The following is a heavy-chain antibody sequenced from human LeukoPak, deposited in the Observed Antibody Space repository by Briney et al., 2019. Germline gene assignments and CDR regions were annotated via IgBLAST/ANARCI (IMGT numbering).Heavy chain of an antibody. CDR1: GFTFSSYA. D-gene: IGHD6-25*01. V-gene: IGHV3-23*01. CDR3: AKNRDNRLIYWFDP. CDR2: ISGSGGST. Sequence: GGSLRLSCVTSGFTFSSYAMTWVRQAPGKGLEWVSAISGSGGSTYYADSVKGRFTISRDNSKNTLYLQMNSLRAEDTAVYYCAKNRDNRLIYWFDPWGQGTLVTVSS. J-gene: IGHJ5*02.